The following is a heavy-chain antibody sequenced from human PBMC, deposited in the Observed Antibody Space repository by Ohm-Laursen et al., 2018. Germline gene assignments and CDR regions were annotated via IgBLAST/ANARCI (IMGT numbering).Heavy chain of an antibody. CDR2: ISDSGRYS. Sequence: SLRLSCAASGFTFSSLAMNWVRQIPGKGLEWVSTISDSGRYSYFADSVKGRFTISRDNSKNTVYLQMNGLRADDTAVYYCARTNFLDYWGQGTLVTVSS. V-gene: IGHV3-23*01. CDR3: ARTNFLDY. J-gene: IGHJ4*02. CDR1: GFTFSSLA.